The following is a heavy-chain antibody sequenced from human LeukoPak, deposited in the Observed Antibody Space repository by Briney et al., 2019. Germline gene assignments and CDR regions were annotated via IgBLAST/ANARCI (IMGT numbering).Heavy chain of an antibody. V-gene: IGHV1-8*01. J-gene: IGHJ4*02. CDR1: GYTFTSYE. CDR2: MNPNSGNT. CDR3: ARGVGQREYSYAL. D-gene: IGHD5-18*01. Sequence: ASVKVSCKASGYTFTSYEINWVRQATGQGLEWMGWMNPNSGNTGYAQKFQGRVTMTRNSYTPTAYMELSSLRSEDTAVYYCARGVGQREYSYALWGQGTLVTVSS.